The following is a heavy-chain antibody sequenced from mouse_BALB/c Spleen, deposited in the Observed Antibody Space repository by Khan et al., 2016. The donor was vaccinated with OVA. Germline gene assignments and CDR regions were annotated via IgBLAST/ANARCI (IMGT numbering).Heavy chain of an antibody. CDR3: ASANYYGYAMDY. Sequence: EVQLQESGPGLVKPSQSLFLTCNVTGYSITSHYAWNWIRQFPGNKLEWMGYISYSGSTNYNPALKSRISITRDTSKNQFILQFNSVTTEETATWYSASANYYGYAMDYRRQETSITISS. CDR1: GYSITSHYA. V-gene: IGHV3-2*02. CDR2: ISYSGST. J-gene: IGHJ4*01. D-gene: IGHD1-1*01.